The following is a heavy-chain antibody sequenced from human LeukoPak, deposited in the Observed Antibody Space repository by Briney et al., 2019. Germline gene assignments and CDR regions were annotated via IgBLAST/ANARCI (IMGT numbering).Heavy chain of an antibody. CDR3: ARDLGRGIDYYYGMDV. J-gene: IGHJ6*02. V-gene: IGHV3-66*01. D-gene: IGHD3-16*01. CDR1: GFTVSSNY. Sequence: GGSLRLSCVASGFTVSSNYMTWVRQAPGKGLEWVSVIYSGGNTYYSDSVKGRFSISRDNSKNTVYLQMNSLRPEDTAVYYCARDLGRGIDYYYGMDVWGQGTTVTVSS. CDR2: IYSGGNT.